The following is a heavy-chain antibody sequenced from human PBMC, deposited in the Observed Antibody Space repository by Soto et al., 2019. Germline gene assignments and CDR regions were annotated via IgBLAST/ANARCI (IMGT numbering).Heavy chain of an antibody. J-gene: IGHJ4*02. Sequence: QLQLQESGPGLVKPSETLSLTCTVSGGSISSSSYYWGWIRQPPGKGLEWIGNIYYSGSTYYNPSLKSRVTISIDTSKNHFSLKLSSVTAADTAVYYCARHGPLSNNWNQLDYWGQGTLVTVSS. D-gene: IGHD1-1*01. V-gene: IGHV4-39*01. CDR1: GGSISSSSYY. CDR3: ARHGPLSNNWNQLDY. CDR2: IYYSGST.